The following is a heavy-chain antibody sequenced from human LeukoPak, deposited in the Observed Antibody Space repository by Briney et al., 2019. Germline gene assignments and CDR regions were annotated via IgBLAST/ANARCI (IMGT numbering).Heavy chain of an antibody. V-gene: IGHV3-21*01. Sequence: PGGSLRLSCAASGFPFSAYSMNWVRRAPGKGLEWVSSISGSSAYVYYADSVKGRFTVSRDNAKNSLYLQMGSLRAEDTAVYYCAKAYYDSSGYSYYFDYWGQGTPVTASS. CDR2: ISGSSAYV. CDR3: AKAYYDSSGYSYYFDY. J-gene: IGHJ4*02. D-gene: IGHD3-22*01. CDR1: GFPFSAYS.